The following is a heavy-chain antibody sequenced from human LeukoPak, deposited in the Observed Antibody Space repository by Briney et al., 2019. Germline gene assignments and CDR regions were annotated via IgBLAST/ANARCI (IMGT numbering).Heavy chain of an antibody. CDR2: IKQDGSEK. Sequence: PGGSLRLSCAASGFTFSSYWMSWVRQAPGKGLEWVANIKQDGSEKYYVDSVKGRFTISRDNAKNSLYLQMNSLRAEDTAVYYCARECKLLRLSGYYYYMDVWGKGTTVTVSS. CDR1: GFTFSSYW. D-gene: IGHD1-26*01. J-gene: IGHJ6*03. V-gene: IGHV3-7*01. CDR3: ARECKLLRLSGYYYYMDV.